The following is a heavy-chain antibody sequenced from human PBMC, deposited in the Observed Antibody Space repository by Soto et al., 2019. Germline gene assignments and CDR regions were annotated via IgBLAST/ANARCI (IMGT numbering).Heavy chain of an antibody. V-gene: IGHV3-74*01. CDR1: GFTFSNSW. J-gene: IGHJ4*02. CDR2: INADGTST. D-gene: IGHD2-2*01. CDR3: VKVLARGVGVPRFYFDS. Sequence: WGSLRLSCAASGFTFSNSWIHWFRQVSGKWLEWVSRINADGTSTSYADSVKGRFTISRDNAKNTLYLHVNSLRAEDTAVYYCVKVLARGVGVPRFYFDSWGQGALVTVSS.